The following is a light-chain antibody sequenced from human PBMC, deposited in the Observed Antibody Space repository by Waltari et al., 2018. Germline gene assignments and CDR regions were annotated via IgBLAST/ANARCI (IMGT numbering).Light chain of an antibody. CDR3: MQALQTPLT. J-gene: IGKJ4*01. Sequence: DIVMTQSPLSLPVTPGEPASISCRSSQSLLHSNGYNYLDWYLQKPGQSPQLLIYLGSNRASGVLDRFSGSGSGIDFTLKISRVDAEDVGVYYCMQALQTPLTFGGGTKVEIK. CDR1: QSLLHSNGYNY. CDR2: LGS. V-gene: IGKV2-28*01.